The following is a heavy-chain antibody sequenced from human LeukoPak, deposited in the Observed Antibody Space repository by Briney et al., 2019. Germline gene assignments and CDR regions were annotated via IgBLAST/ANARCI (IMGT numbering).Heavy chain of an antibody. V-gene: IGHV4-59*01. CDR2: VYYTGSS. CDR1: GGSISSYY. CDR3: ATGFTDFVN. Sequence: SETLSLTCTVSGGSISSYYWSWIRQPPGKGLEWIGYVYYTGSSTYNPSLKNRVTISLDTSKNHVSLKVRSLSAADTAVYYCATGFTDFVNWGQGTLVSVSS. J-gene: IGHJ4*02.